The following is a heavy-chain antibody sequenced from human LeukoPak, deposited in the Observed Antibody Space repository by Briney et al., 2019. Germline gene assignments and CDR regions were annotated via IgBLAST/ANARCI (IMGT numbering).Heavy chain of an antibody. D-gene: IGHD3-22*01. CDR1: GGTFSSYA. CDR3: ARARSPSSGYLLRDHNWFDP. V-gene: IGHV1-69*05. CDR2: IIPIFGTE. Sequence: SVKVSCKASGGTFSSYAISWVRQAPGQGLEWMGGIIPIFGTENYAQKFQGRVTITTDESTSTAYMELSSLRSEDTAVYYCARARSPSSGYLLRDHNWFDPWGQGTLVTVSS. J-gene: IGHJ5*02.